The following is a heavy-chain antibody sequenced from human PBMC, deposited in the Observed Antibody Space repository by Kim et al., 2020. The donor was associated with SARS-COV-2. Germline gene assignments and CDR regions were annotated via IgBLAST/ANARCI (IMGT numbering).Heavy chain of an antibody. Sequence: ASVKVSCKASGYTFTSYGISWVRQAPGQGLEWMGWISAYNGNTNYAQKLQGRVTMTTDTSTSTAYMELRSLRSDDTAVYYCARDGEVRGATPDYGMDVWGQGTTVTVSS. D-gene: IGHD3-10*01. CDR1: GYTFTSYG. V-gene: IGHV1-18*01. J-gene: IGHJ6*02. CDR3: ARDGEVRGATPDYGMDV. CDR2: ISAYNGNT.